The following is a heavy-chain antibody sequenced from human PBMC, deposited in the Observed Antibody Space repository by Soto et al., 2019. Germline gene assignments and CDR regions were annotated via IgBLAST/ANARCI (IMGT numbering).Heavy chain of an antibody. V-gene: IGHV1-69*12. CDR1: GGTFSTYA. CDR2: IIPMFGTA. D-gene: IGHD5-18*01. CDR3: ASGIQLWLRRINNGYSG. J-gene: IGHJ4*02. Sequence: QVQLVQSGAEVKKPESSVKVSCKAPGGTFSTYAISWVRQARGQGLEWMGGIIPMFGTANYAQRFQDRVTITADESTNTVYMELSSLRSEYTAVYFCASGIQLWLRRINNGYSGWGQGTLVTVSS.